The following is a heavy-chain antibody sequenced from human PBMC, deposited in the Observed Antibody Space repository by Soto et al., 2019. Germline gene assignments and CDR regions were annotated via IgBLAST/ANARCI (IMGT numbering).Heavy chain of an antibody. CDR3: ARHIGYCSSTSCYAAPVYWYFDL. CDR1: GGSISSGGYY. D-gene: IGHD2-2*01. V-gene: IGHV4-31*03. CDR2: IYYSGST. J-gene: IGHJ2*01. Sequence: SETLSLTCTVSGGSISSGGYYWSWIRQHPGKGLEWIGYIYYSGSTYYNPSLKSRVTISVDTSKNQFSLKLSSVTAADTAVYYCARHIGYCSSTSCYAAPVYWYFDLWGRGTLVTVSS.